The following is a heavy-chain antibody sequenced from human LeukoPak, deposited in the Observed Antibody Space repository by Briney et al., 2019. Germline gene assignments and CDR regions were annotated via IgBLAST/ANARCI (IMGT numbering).Heavy chain of an antibody. CDR2: NHYSGSI. CDR1: CASISSYY. Sequence: SSTLFPSSTASCASISSYYRSWLRPPAGKGLEWIGFNHYSGSINHNHSLKGRVTISIDTSKSTFSLKLTSVTAADTAVYYCARDKYYYYYIDVWGKGTTVTVSS. J-gene: IGHJ6*03. V-gene: IGHV4-59*01. CDR3: ARDKYYYYYIDV.